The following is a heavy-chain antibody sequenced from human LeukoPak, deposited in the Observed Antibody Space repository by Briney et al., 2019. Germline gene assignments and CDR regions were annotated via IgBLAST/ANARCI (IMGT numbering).Heavy chain of an antibody. D-gene: IGHD3-10*01. V-gene: IGHV3-23*01. CDR1: GFTFSSYA. J-gene: IGHJ4*02. CDR2: ISGSGGST. CDR3: AKTQTYYYGSGTPYYFDY. Sequence: GGSLTLPCTASGFTFSSYAMSWLRQAPGKALEWVSPISGSGGSTYYADSVKGRFTISRDNSKNTLYLQMNSLRAEDTAVYYCAKTQTYYYGSGTPYYFDYWGQGTLVTVSS.